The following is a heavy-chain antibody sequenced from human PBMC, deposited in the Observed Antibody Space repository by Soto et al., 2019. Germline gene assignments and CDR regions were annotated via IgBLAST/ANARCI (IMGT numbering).Heavy chain of an antibody. CDR3: AREAPLVCSGGSCVTFDY. V-gene: IGHV3-7*01. D-gene: IGHD2-15*01. CDR1: GFTFSSYW. J-gene: IGHJ4*02. CDR2: IKQDGSEK. Sequence: GGSLRLSCAASGFTFSSYWMSWVRQAPGKGPEWVANIKQDGSEKYYVDSVKGRFTISRDNAKNSLYLQMNSLRAEDTAVYYCAREAPLVCSGGSCVTFDYWGQGTLVTVS.